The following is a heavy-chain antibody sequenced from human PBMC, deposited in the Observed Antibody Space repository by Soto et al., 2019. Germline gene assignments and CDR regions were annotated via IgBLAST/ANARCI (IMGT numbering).Heavy chain of an antibody. V-gene: IGHV1-69*06. Sequence: SVKVSCKASGGAFSTSSINWLRQAPGQRPEWMGNILPIFGTADYAQKFQDRVTITADKSTDTAYMELRSLFSEDTALYYCARALIVATITDAFDIWGQGTMVTVSS. J-gene: IGHJ3*02. D-gene: IGHD5-12*01. CDR2: ILPIFGTA. CDR1: GGAFSTSS. CDR3: ARALIVATITDAFDI.